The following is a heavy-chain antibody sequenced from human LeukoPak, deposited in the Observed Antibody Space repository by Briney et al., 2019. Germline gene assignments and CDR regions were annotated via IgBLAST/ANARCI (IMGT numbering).Heavy chain of an antibody. D-gene: IGHD2-15*01. V-gene: IGHV3-53*01. J-gene: IGHJ6*02. CDR1: GFTVSSNY. Sequence: GGSLRLSYAASGFTVSSNYMSWVRQAPGKGLEWVSVIYSGGSTYYADSVKGRFTISRDNSKNTLYLQMSSLTAEDTAVYYCAGGGGSYYYYGMDVWGQGTTVTVSS. CDR3: AGGGGSYYYYGMDV. CDR2: IYSGGST.